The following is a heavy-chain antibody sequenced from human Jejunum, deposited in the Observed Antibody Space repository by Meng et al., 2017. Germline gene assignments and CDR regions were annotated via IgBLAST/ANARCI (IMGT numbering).Heavy chain of an antibody. CDR3: ARDSETYPTYFDY. V-gene: IGHV4-61*03. Sequence: QVPRRESRPALARPSETLSLPCTVSGGSVSSCFYYWSWIRQPPGKGLEWIGYISDSGTTNYNPSLKSRVTMSVDTSKNHFSLKLTSVTAADTAVYFCARDSETYPTYFDYWGQGTLVTVSS. CDR1: GGSVSSCFYY. CDR2: ISDSGTT. J-gene: IGHJ4*02. D-gene: IGHD5-24*01.